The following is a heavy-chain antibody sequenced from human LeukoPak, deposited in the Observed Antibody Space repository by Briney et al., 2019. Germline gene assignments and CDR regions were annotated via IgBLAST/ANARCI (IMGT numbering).Heavy chain of an antibody. D-gene: IGHD6-19*01. CDR2: IYYSEST. Sequence: SETLSLTCTVSGGSVSSDSYYWSWVRQPPGKGLEWIGYIYYSESTDYNPSLKSRVSISVDTSKNQFSLKLRSVTATDTAIYYCAEAIVVAGQFGWFDPWGRGTLVTVSS. CDR1: GGSVSSDSYY. J-gene: IGHJ5*02. V-gene: IGHV4-61*01. CDR3: AEAIVVAGQFGWFDP.